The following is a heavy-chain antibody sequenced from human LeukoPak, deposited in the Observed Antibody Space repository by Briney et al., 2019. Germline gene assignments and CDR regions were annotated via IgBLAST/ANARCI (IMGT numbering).Heavy chain of an antibody. CDR2: TTDSGWST. CDR3: AAHREGGLRYYDY. D-gene: IGHD1-26*01. Sequence: GGSLRLSCAASGFSFSTYAMTWLRQGPGKGLEWVSTTTDSGWSTHYTDAVKGRFTMSRDNSKNTLYLQMTSLRAEDTAVYHCAAHREGGLRYYDYWGPGTVVTGSS. J-gene: IGHJ4*02. CDR1: GFSFSTYA. V-gene: IGHV3-23*01.